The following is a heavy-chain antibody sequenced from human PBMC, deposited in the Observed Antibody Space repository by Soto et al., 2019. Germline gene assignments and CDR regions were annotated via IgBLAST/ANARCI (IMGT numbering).Heavy chain of an antibody. V-gene: IGHV3-53*01. CDR3: ARDNGGSYLPGSFDY. J-gene: IGHJ4*02. CDR2: LYKDGAT. CDR1: GFSVNAYY. D-gene: IGHD1-26*01. Sequence: GGSLRLSCAASGFSVNAYYMYWVRQAPRKGLESVSFLYKDGATYYADSVRGRFTISRDNSKNTLFLQMNNVTADDTAVYFCARDNGGSYLPGSFDYWGQGTLVTVSS.